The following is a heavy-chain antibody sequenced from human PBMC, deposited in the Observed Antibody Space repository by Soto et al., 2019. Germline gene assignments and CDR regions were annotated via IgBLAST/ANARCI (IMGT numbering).Heavy chain of an antibody. CDR3: ARSRGYYYYYMDV. Sequence: SQTLSLTWTVSGGYISSHYWSWIRQPPGKGLEWIGYIYYSGSTNYNPSLKSRVTISVDTSKNQFSLKLSSVTAADTAVYYCARSRGYYYYYMDVWGKRTTVTVSS. CDR1: GGYISSHY. J-gene: IGHJ6*03. V-gene: IGHV4-59*11. CDR2: IYYSGST.